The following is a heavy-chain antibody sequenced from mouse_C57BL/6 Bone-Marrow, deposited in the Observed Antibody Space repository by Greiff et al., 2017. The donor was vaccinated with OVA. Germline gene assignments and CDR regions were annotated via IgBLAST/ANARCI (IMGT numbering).Heavy chain of an antibody. CDR2: SRNKANDYTT. J-gene: IGHJ4*01. Sequence: EVKLVESGGGLVQSGRSLRLSCATSGFTFSDFYMEWVRQAPGKGLEWIAASRNKANDYTTEYSASVKGRFIVSRDTSQSILYLQMNALRAEDTAIYYCARDAWGYDDPNYYAMDYWGQGTSVTVSS. CDR1: GFTFSDFY. D-gene: IGHD3-1*01. CDR3: ARDAWGYDDPNYYAMDY. V-gene: IGHV7-1*01.